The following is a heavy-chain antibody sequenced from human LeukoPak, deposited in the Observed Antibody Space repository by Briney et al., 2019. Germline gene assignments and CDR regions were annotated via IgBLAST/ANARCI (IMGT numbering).Heavy chain of an antibody. CDR2: IYPGDSDT. D-gene: IGHD3-9*01. CDR1: GYSFTSYW. V-gene: IGHV5-51*01. CDR3: ERGAYYDILTGSSYYMDV. Sequence: HGESLKISCKGSGYSFTSYWIGWVRQMPGKGLEWMGIIYPGDSDTRYSPSFQGQVTISADKSISTAYLQWSSLKASDTAMYYCERGAYYDILTGSSYYMDVWGKGTTVTVSS. J-gene: IGHJ6*03.